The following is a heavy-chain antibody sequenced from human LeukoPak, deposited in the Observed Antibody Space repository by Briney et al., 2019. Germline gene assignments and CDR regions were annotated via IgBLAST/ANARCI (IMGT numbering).Heavy chain of an antibody. J-gene: IGHJ4*02. Sequence: GGSLRLSCAASGFTFDDYAMHWVRQVPGKGLEWVSGISWNSGSIGYADSVKGRFTISRDNAKKSPYLQMNSLRPEDTALYYCALLYGSGSYYSDYWGQGTLVTVSS. CDR1: GFTFDDYA. CDR2: ISWNSGSI. V-gene: IGHV3-9*01. CDR3: ALLYGSGSYYSDY. D-gene: IGHD3-10*01.